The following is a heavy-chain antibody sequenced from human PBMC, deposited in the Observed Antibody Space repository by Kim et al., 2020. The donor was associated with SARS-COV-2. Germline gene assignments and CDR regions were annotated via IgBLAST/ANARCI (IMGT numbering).Heavy chain of an antibody. CDR3: ARTPRSWPTTNWFDP. J-gene: IGHJ5*02. V-gene: IGHV1-2*02. Sequence: KFQGRVTMTRDTSISTAYMELSRLRSDDTAVYYCARTPRSWPTTNWFDPWGQGTLVTVSS. D-gene: IGHD6-13*01.